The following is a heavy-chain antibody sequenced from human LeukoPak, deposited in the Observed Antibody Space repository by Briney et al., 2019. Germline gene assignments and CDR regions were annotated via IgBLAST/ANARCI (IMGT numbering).Heavy chain of an antibody. CDR1: GYTFATYG. D-gene: IGHD3-10*01. J-gene: IGHJ4*02. Sequence: ASVKVSCKASGYTFATYGISWVRQAPGQGLEWMGWISAYNGNTNYAQKLQGRVTMTTDTSTSTAYMELSSLRSEDTAVYYCARNRGSGDLDYWGQGTLVTVSS. CDR3: ARNRGSGDLDY. V-gene: IGHV1-18*01. CDR2: ISAYNGNT.